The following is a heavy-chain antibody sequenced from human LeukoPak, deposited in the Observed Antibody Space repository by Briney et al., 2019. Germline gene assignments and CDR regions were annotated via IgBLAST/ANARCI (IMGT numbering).Heavy chain of an antibody. CDR2: IFHSGST. V-gene: IGHV4-30-2*01. CDR1: GGSISSGTYS. CDR3: ARGYSDYPYFFDS. J-gene: IGHJ4*02. Sequence: SQTLSLTCAVSGGSISSGTYSWNWIRQPPGKGLEWVGYIFHSGSTYYSPSLKSRVTISVDTSKAQSSLKLSSVTAADTAMYYCARGYSDYPYFFDSWGQGALVTVSS. D-gene: IGHD5-12*01.